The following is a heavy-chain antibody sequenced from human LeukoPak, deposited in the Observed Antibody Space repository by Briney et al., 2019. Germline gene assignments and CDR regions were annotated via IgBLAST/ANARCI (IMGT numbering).Heavy chain of an antibody. CDR1: GGSIRSYY. D-gene: IGHD3-3*01. J-gene: IGHJ4*02. V-gene: IGHV4-59*01. CDR3: ARSRVWSDYWGYFDY. CDR2: IYHSGST. Sequence: PSETLSLTCTVSGGSIRSYYWSWVRQPPGKGLEWIGYIYHSGSTNYNPSPKSRVDLSVDMAKNQISLKMSSVTAADTAVYYCARSRVWSDYWGYFDYWGQGILVTVSS.